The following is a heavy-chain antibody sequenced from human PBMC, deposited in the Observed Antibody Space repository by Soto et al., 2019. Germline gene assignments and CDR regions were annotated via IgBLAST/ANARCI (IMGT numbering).Heavy chain of an antibody. CDR3: ARDKITGLFDY. V-gene: IGHV4-34*01. J-gene: IGHJ4*02. D-gene: IGHD2-8*02. Sequence: QVQLQQWGAGLLKPSETLSLTCAVYGGSFSGYYWTWIRQPPGTGLEWIGEINHSGSTNYNPSLKSRVTISVDTYTNTFSLKLTSVTAADTAVYYCARDKITGLFDYWGQGTLVTVSS. CDR1: GGSFSGYY. CDR2: INHSGST.